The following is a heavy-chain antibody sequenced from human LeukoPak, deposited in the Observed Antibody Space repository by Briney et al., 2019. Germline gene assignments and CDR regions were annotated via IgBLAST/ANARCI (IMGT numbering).Heavy chain of an antibody. CDR1: GFTFSSYG. D-gene: IGHD4-17*01. Sequence: GGSLRLSCAASGFTFSSYGMHWVRQAPGKGLEWVAVIWYDGTNKYYADSVKGRFTISRDNSKNTLYLQMNSLRAEDTALYYCARDDSPYGDXXXDYWGQGTLVTVSS. CDR3: ARDDSPYGDXXXDY. J-gene: IGHJ4*02. CDR2: IWYDGTNK. V-gene: IGHV3-33*01.